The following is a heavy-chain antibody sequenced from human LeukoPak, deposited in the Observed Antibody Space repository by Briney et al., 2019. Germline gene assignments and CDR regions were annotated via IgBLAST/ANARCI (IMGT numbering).Heavy chain of an antibody. J-gene: IGHJ3*02. V-gene: IGHV3-23*01. CDR1: GFIFSSYG. CDR2: ISGSGGST. D-gene: IGHD3-10*01. CDR3: AKDRARGITMVRGVIIGPSDAFDI. Sequence: GGSLRLSCAASGFIFSSYGMSWVRQAPRKGLEWVSAISGSGGSTYYADSVKGRFTISRDNSKNTLYLQMNSLRAEDTAVYYCAKDRARGITMVRGVIIGPSDAFDIWGQGTMVTVSS.